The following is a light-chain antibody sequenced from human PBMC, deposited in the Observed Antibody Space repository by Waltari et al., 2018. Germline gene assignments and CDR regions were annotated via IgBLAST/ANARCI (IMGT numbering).Light chain of an antibody. CDR3: QQRSIWPLT. CDR2: DAS. Sequence: EIVLTQSPATLSLSPGERATLSCRASQSISSNLAWYQFRPGQAPRILIYDASNRATGIPARFSGSGSGTDFTLTINSLEPEDFAVYYCQQRSIWPLTFGGGTKVEIK. V-gene: IGKV3-11*01. J-gene: IGKJ4*01. CDR1: QSISSN.